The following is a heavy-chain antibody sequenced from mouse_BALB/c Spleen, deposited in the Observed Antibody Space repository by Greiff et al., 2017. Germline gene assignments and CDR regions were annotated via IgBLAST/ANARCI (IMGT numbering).Heavy chain of an antibody. J-gene: IGHJ3*01. CDR1: GFTFSSYA. CDR3: ASEIYDGSAWFAY. CDR2: ISSGGST. Sequence: DVMLVESGGGLVKPGGSLKLSCAASGFTFSSYAMSWVRQTPEKRLEWVASISSGGSTYYPDSVKGRFTISRDNARNILYLQMSSLRSEDTAMYYCASEIYDGSAWFAYWGQGTLVTVSA. D-gene: IGHD2-3*01. V-gene: IGHV5-6-5*01.